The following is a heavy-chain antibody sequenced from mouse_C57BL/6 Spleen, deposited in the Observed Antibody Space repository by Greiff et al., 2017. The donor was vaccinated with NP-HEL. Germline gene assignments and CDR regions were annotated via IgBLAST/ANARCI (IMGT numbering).Heavy chain of an antibody. CDR3: ARGGNYYGSSYGMDY. D-gene: IGHD1-1*01. CDR2: ISYDGSN. V-gene: IGHV3-6*01. J-gene: IGHJ4*01. Sequence: EVKLMESGPGLVKPSQSLSLTCSVTGYSITSGYYWNWIRQFPGNKLEWMGYISYDGSNNYNPSLKNRISITRDTSKNQFFLKLNSVTTEDTATYYCARGGNYYGSSYGMDYWGQGTSVTVSS. CDR1: GYSITSGYY.